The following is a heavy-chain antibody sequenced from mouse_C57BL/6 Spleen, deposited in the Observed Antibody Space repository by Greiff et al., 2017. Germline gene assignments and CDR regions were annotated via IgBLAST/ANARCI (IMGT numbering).Heavy chain of an antibody. V-gene: IGHV2-9-1*01. J-gene: IGHJ4*01. Sequence: VQLVESGPGLVAPSQSLSITCTVSGFSLTSYAISWVRQPPGKGLEWLGVIWSGGGTNYNSALNSRLSISKDNSKSQVFLKMNSLQTDDTARYYCARKGIYYYGSSLYARDYWGQGTSVTVSS. CDR2: IWSGGGT. D-gene: IGHD1-1*01. CDR3: ARKGIYYYGSSLYARDY. CDR1: GFSLTSYA.